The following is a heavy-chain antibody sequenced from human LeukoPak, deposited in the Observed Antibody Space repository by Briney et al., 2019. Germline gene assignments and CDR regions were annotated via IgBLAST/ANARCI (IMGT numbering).Heavy chain of an antibody. J-gene: IGHJ4*02. CDR2: IYYGENT. CDR1: GGSISSGPYY. V-gene: IGHV4-39*01. Sequence: SETLSLTCTVSGGSISSGPYYWGWIRQPPGKGLEWIGNIYYGENTYYNPSLKGRVTISIDTSKNQFYLKLSSLTAADTAVYFCARRDDSSGYHKIFDYWGPGTLVTVSS. D-gene: IGHD3-22*01. CDR3: ARRDDSSGYHKIFDY.